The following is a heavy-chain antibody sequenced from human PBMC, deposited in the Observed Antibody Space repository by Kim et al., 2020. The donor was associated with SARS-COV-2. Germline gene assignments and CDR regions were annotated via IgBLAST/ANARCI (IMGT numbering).Heavy chain of an antibody. CDR2: IYYSGST. CDR3: ARDTPYLSFDY. CDR1: GGSISSSSYY. Sequence: SETLSLTCTVSGGSISSSSYYWGWIRQPPGKGLEWIGSIYYSGSTYYNPSLKSRVTISVDTSKNQFSLKLSSVTAADTAVYYCARDTPYLSFDYWGQGTLVTVSS. J-gene: IGHJ4*02. V-gene: IGHV4-39*07.